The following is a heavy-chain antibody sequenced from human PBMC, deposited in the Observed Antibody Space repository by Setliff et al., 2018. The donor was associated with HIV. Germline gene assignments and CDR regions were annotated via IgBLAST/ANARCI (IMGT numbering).Heavy chain of an antibody. CDR1: GGSISSGGYY. D-gene: IGHD3-3*01. Sequence: SETLSLTCTVSGGSISSGGYYWSWIRQSPRKGLEWIGYISSTGAAWYNPSLKSRVTMSIDRSKRHFFLKLRSVTAADTAVYYCGAGSNYDDSGYYSPYFDYWGQGALVTVSS. CDR3: GAGSNYDDSGYYSPYFDY. V-gene: IGHV4-61*03. J-gene: IGHJ4*02. CDR2: ISSTGAA.